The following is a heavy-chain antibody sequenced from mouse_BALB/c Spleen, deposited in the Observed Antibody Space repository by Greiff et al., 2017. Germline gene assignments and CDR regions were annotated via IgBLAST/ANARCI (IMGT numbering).Heavy chain of an antibody. V-gene: IGHV5-17*02. J-gene: IGHJ4*01. CDR1: GFTFSSFG. CDR2: ISSGSSTI. D-gene: IGHD1-1*01. Sequence: EVKLMESGGGLVQPGGSRKLSCAASGFTFSSFGMHWVRQAPEKGLEWVAYISSGSSTIYYADTVKGRFTISRDNPKNTLFLQMTSLRSEDTAMYYCARYTTVVRDAMDYWGQGTSVTVSS. CDR3: ARYTTVVRDAMDY.